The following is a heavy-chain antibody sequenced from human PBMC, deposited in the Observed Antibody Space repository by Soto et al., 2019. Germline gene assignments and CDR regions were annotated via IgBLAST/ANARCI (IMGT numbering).Heavy chain of an antibody. CDR2: IYYSGST. CDR1: GGSISSGGYY. D-gene: IGHD3-9*01. Sequence: SETLSLTCTVSGGSISSGGYYWSWIRQHPGKGLEWIGYIYYSGSTYYNPSLKSRVTISVDTSKNQFSLKLSSVTAADTAVYYCARDSRGHYDILTGHYYYYYGMDVWGQGTTVTVSS. V-gene: IGHV4-31*03. CDR3: ARDSRGHYDILTGHYYYYYGMDV. J-gene: IGHJ6*02.